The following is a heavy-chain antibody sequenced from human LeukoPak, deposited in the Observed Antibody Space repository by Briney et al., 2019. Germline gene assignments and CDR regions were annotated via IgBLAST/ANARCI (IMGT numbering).Heavy chain of an antibody. D-gene: IGHD1-26*01. Sequence: ASVKVSCKTSGYTFTSYYMHWVRQAPGQGLEWMGIINPSGGSTSYAQKFQGRVTMTRDTSTSTVYMELSSLRSEDTAVYYCATLARTTLYNDYWGQGTLVTVSS. V-gene: IGHV1-46*01. CDR3: ATLARTTLYNDY. CDR2: INPSGGST. CDR1: GYTFTSYY. J-gene: IGHJ4*02.